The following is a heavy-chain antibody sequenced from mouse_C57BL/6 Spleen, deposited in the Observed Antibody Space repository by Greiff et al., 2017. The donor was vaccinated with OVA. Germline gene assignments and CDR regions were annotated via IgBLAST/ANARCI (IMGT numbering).Heavy chain of an antibody. Sequence: VQLQQPGAELVRPGTSVKLSCKASGYTFTSYWMHWVKQRPGQGLEWIGVIDPSDSYTNYNQKFKGKATLTVDTSSSTAYMQLSSLTSEDSAVYSCAKPDGNYIRYGDIDGWGKGTSGTVSS. CDR3: AKPDGNYIRYGDIDG. J-gene: IGHJ4*01. D-gene: IGHD2-1*01. CDR1: GYTFTSYW. CDR2: IDPSDSYT. V-gene: IGHV1-59*01.